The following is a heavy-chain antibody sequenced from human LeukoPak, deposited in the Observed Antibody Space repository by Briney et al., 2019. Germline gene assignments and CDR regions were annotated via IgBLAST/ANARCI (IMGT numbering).Heavy chain of an antibody. J-gene: IGHJ4*02. D-gene: IGHD3-10*01. V-gene: IGHV4-4*02. Sequence: SGTLSLTCAVSGGSMSSSNWWSWVRQPPGKGQEWIGEIYHSGSTNYNPSLKSRVTISVDKSKNQFSLKLSSVTAADTAVYYCARAITMVRGALGYWGQGTLVTVSS. CDR1: GGSMSSSNW. CDR2: IYHSGST. CDR3: ARAITMVRGALGY.